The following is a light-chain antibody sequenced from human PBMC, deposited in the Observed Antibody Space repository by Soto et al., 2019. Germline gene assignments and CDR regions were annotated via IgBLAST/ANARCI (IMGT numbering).Light chain of an antibody. CDR3: QSYDSSLSVV. V-gene: IGLV1-40*01. J-gene: IGLJ2*01. Sequence: QAVVTQPPSVSGAPGQRVTISCTGSSSNIGAGYDVHWYQQLPGTAPKLLMYGNSNRPSGVPDRFSGSKSGTSASLAITKLQAEDEADYYCQSYDSSLSVVFGGGTQLTVL. CDR1: SSNIGAGYD. CDR2: GNS.